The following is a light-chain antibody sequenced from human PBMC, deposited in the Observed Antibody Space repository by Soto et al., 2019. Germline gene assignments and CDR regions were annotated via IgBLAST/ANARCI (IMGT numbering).Light chain of an antibody. CDR1: SSDVGGYDY. CDR2: DVT. Sequence: QSVLTQLPSVSGSPGQSVTISCTGTSSDVGGYDYVPWYQQHPGKAPKLLIYDVTKRPSGVPDRFSGSKSGNTASLTISGLQAEDEADFFCCSYGGSFPYVFGTGTKVTVL. J-gene: IGLJ1*01. CDR3: CSYGGSFPYV. V-gene: IGLV2-11*01.